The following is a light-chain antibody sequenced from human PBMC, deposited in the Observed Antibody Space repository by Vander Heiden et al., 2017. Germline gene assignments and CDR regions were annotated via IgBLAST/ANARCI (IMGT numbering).Light chain of an antibody. Sequence: QSVLTQPPSVSAAPGQKVTISCSGSSSNIGNNYVSWYQQLPGTAPKVLIYENDKRPSGIPDRCSGSKSDTTATLGITGLQTGDEADYYCGTWDSSLSAGVFGGGTKLTVL. J-gene: IGLJ3*02. CDR3: GTWDSSLSAGV. V-gene: IGLV1-51*02. CDR1: SSNIGNNY. CDR2: END.